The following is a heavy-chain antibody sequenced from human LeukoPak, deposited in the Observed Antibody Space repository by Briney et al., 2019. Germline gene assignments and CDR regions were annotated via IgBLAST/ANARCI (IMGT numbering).Heavy chain of an antibody. J-gene: IGHJ6*02. CDR1: GGSVSSGSYY. CDR2: IYYSGST. CDR3: ARLRTTYYGYYYGMDV. Sequence: SETLSLTCTVSGGSVSSGSYYWSWIRQPPGKGLEWIGYIYYSGSTNYNPSLKSRVTISVDTSKNQFSLKLSSVTAADTAVYYCARLRTTYYGYYYGMDVWGQGTTVTVSS. V-gene: IGHV4-61*01. D-gene: IGHD2/OR15-2a*01.